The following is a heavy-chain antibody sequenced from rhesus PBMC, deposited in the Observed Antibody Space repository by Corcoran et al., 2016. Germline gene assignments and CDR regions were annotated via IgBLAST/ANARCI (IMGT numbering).Heavy chain of an antibody. Sequence: QVQLQESGPGLVKPSETLSLTCAVSGASISSYWWNWIRQPPGKGLVWIGEINGQTRSPHNNPSLKARVTISKDASKNQFSLRLSSVTAADTAVYYCARAGHVCTGSGCYDYWGQGVLVTVSS. D-gene: IGHD2-21*01. J-gene: IGHJ4*01. CDR1: GASISSYW. CDR2: INGQTRSP. CDR3: ARAGHVCTGSGCYDY. V-gene: IGHV4-80*01.